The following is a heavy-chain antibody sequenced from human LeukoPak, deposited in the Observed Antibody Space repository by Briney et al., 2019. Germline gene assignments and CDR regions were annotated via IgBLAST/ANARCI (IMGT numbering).Heavy chain of an antibody. V-gene: IGHV3-11*06. CDR3: ARSSAYCSSTSCPTYYYGMDV. CDR1: GFTFSSYA. Sequence: GGSLRLSCAASGFTFSSYAMSWIRQAPGKGLEWVSYISSSSSYTNYADSVKGRFTISRDNAKNSLYLQMNSLRAEDTAVYYCARSSAYCSSTSCPTYYYGMDVWGKGTTVTVSS. CDR2: ISSSSSYT. D-gene: IGHD2-2*01. J-gene: IGHJ6*04.